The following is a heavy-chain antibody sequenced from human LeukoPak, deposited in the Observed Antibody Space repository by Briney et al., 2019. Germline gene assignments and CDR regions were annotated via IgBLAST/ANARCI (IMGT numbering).Heavy chain of an antibody. CDR2: ISAYNGHT. CDR1: GYSFTTYG. Sequence: GASVKVSCKASGYSFTTYGITWVRQAPGQGLEWMGWISAYNGHTHNAQRFQGRVTMTTDTSTSTAYMELRSLRSDDTAVYYCARDRDDIVVVPAASGDYWGQGTLVTVSS. CDR3: ARDRDDIVVVPAASGDY. D-gene: IGHD2-2*01. J-gene: IGHJ4*02. V-gene: IGHV1-18*01.